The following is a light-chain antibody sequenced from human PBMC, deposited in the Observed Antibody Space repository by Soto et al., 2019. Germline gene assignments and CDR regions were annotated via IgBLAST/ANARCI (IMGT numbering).Light chain of an antibody. Sequence: EIVLTQSPATLSLSPGERATLSCRASQSVSSYLAWYQQKPGQAPRLLIYDASNSATGIPARFSGSGSETDFTLTISSLEPDDSTVYSAQPPSNWPLTFGGGTKVEIK. V-gene: IGKV3-11*01. CDR2: DAS. CDR1: QSVSSY. J-gene: IGKJ4*02. CDR3: QPPSNWPLT.